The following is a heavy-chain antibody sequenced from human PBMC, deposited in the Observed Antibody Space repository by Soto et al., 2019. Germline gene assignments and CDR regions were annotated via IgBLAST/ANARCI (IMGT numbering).Heavy chain of an antibody. V-gene: IGHV3-48*01. Sequence: EVQLVESGGGLIQPGGSLRLSCAASVFTFSRYSMNWVRQAPGKGLEWISYISSSDINIYYADSVKGRFTISRDIAKNSLYLQMNSLRAEDTAVFFCARDYGDYVPRNDYWGQGTLVTVSS. CDR3: ARDYGDYVPRNDY. CDR2: ISSSDINI. D-gene: IGHD4-17*01. CDR1: VFTFSRYS. J-gene: IGHJ4*02.